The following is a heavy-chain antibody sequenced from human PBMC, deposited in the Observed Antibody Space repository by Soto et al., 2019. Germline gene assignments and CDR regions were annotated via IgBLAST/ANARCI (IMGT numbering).Heavy chain of an antibody. V-gene: IGHV1-3*01. CDR1: RYTFTRYA. J-gene: IGHJ6*02. CDR2: INAGNANT. CDR3: ARTDXGSGSLAQYYYYYGMDV. Sequence: GASVKVSRKASRYTFTRYAMHCVRQAPGQRLEWMGWINAGNANTKYSQKFQGRVTINRDTSASTAYMELSSLRSEDTAVYYCARTDXGSGSLAQYYYYYGMDVWGQGTTVTVSS. D-gene: IGHD3-10*01.